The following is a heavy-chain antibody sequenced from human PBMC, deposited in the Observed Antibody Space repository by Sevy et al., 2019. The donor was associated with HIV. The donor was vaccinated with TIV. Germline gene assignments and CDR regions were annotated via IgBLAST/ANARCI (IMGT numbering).Heavy chain of an antibody. CDR3: AKDRVSGTYYTGDFDY. V-gene: IGHV3-23*01. D-gene: IGHD3-10*01. CDR2: ITISGRST. CDR1: GFTFSTYA. J-gene: IGHJ4*02. Sequence: GGSLRLSCAASGFTFSTYAMTWVRQAPGKGLEWVSVITISGRSTYYADSVKGRFTISRDNSKNNLYLQMNSLRAEDTAVYYCAKDRVSGTYYTGDFDYWGQGTLVTVSS.